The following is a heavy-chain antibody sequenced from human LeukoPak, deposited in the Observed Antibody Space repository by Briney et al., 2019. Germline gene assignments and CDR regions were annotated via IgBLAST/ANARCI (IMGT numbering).Heavy chain of an antibody. V-gene: IGHV4-38-2*01. Sequence: SETLSLTCSVSGYSISSDYYRGWIRQPPGKGLEWIGSIYHNGSTYYNPSLKSRLTISVDTSKNQLSLRLSSVTAADTAVYYCARLRVRGYGYGPWEGPTWLDYWGQGILVTVSS. CDR2: IYHNGST. J-gene: IGHJ4*02. D-gene: IGHD5-12*01. CDR3: ARLRVRGYGYGPWEGPTWLDY. CDR1: GYSISSDYY.